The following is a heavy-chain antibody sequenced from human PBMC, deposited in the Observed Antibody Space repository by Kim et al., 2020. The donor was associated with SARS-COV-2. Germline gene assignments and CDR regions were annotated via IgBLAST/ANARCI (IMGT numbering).Heavy chain of an antibody. CDR1: GYTFTSNA. V-gene: IGHV1-18*01. CDR2: INTYTGNT. Sequence: ASVKVSCKASGYTFTSNALSWVRQAPGQGLEWMGWINTYTGNTTYAQNFQGRVTFTTDTSTSTAYMQMSSLKPDDTALYYCARVPSRPIFCANN. D-gene: IGHD3-3*01. J-gene: IGHJ5*01. CDR3: ARVPSRPIFCANN.